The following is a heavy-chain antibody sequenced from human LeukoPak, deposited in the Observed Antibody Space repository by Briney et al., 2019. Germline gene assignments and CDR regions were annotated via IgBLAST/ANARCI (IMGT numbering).Heavy chain of an antibody. D-gene: IGHD6-13*01. CDR2: IDTDSTYI. CDR3: ARGKSWYSHFDS. CDR1: GFTFSNYD. V-gene: IGHV3-21*01. J-gene: IGHJ4*02. Sequence: PGGSLRLSCAASGFTFSNYDMTWVRLAPGKGLEWVASIDTDSTYIHYADSVRGRFTISRDNAKNSLYLQLNSLRADDSAVYYCARGKSWYSHFDSWGQGTLVAVSS.